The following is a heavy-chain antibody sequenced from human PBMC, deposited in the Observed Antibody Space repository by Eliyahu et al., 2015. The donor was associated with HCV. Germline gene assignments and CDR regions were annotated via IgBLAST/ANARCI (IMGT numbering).Heavy chain of an antibody. D-gene: IGHD5-24*01. V-gene: IGHV5-51*01. Sequence: QLVQSGAEMKKPGESLKISCKGSGYTFARYWXXWVRQMPGRGLEWMGIIYPGDSETRYSPSFQGQVTISADKSINTAYLQWSSLKASDSAMYYCARGEMDEPFDYWGQGTLVTVSS. J-gene: IGHJ4*02. CDR2: IYPGDSET. CDR1: GYTFARYW. CDR3: ARGEMDEPFDY.